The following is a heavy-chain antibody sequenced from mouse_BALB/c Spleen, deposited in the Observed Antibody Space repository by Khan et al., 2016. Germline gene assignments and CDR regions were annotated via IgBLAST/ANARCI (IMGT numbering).Heavy chain of an antibody. J-gene: IGHJ2*01. CDR1: GYTFTSYW. CDR3: ARRGGYGPCFD. CDR2: IYPGDGDT. Sequence: QVRLQQSGAELARPGASVKLSCKASGYTFTSYWMQWVKQRPGQGLEWIGAIYPGDGDTRYTQKFKGKATLTADKSSSTAYMQLSSLASEDSAVYYCARRGGYGPCFDWGQDTTLTVSS. V-gene: IGHV1-87*01. D-gene: IGHD2-2*01.